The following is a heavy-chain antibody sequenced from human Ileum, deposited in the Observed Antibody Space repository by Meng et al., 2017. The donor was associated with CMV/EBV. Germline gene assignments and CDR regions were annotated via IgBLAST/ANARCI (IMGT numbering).Heavy chain of an antibody. J-gene: IGHJ4*02. D-gene: IGHD6-13*01. CDR2: IYTSGNT. V-gene: IGHV4-4*07. Sequence: QGQLQGSEPGRVTPSVSRSFTGTVSGGSISDYSWNWIRQSAGKGLGWIGGIYTSGNTNYNPSLHSRVSMSIDTSKNQFSLKLRSVTAADTAVYCCAREGSAVHWGQGTLVTVSS. CDR3: AREGSAVH. CDR1: GGSISDYS.